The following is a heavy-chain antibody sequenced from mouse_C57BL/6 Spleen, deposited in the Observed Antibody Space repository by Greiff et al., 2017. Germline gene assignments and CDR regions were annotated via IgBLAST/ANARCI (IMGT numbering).Heavy chain of an antibody. CDR3: ARKAAQAIGGGD. CDR1: GYSFTDYN. V-gene: IGHV1-39*01. CDR2: IYPNYGTT. J-gene: IGHJ4*01. Sequence: VHVKQSGPELVKPGASVKISCKASGYSFTDYNMNWVKQSNGKSLEWIGVIYPNYGTTSYNEKFKGKATLTVDQSSSTAYMQLNSLTSEDSAVYYWARKAAQAIGGGDWGQGTSVTVSS. D-gene: IGHD3-2*02.